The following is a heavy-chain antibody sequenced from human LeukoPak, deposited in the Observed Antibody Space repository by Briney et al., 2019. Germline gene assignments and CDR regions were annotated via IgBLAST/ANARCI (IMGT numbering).Heavy chain of an antibody. V-gene: IGHV4-59*01. J-gene: IGHJ4*02. Sequence: KASETLSLTCTVSGGSISSFHWSWIRQPPGKGLEWIGYIYYSGSTNYNPSLKSRVTISVDTSKNQFSLKLSSVTAADTALYYCARSSHNNYWYFDYWGQGTLVTVSS. CDR1: GGSISSFH. CDR3: ARSSHNNYWYFDY. CDR2: IYYSGST. D-gene: IGHD1-1*01.